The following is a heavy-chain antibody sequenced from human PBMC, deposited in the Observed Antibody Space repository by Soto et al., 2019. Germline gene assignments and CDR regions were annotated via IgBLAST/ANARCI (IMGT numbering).Heavy chain of an antibody. D-gene: IGHD5-18*01. V-gene: IGHV4-30-4*01. CDR1: GGSISSGNYY. CDR3: ARGYGRNFDY. CDR2: ISYSGST. Sequence: SETLSLTCTVSGGSISSGNYYWSWIRQPPGKGLEWIGFISYSGSTYYSTSLKSRVTISVDTSKNQFSLKLSSVTAADTAVYYCARGYGRNFDYWGQGTLVTVSS. J-gene: IGHJ4*02.